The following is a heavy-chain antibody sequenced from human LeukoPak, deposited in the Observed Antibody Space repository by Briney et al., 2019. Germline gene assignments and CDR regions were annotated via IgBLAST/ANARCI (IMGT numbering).Heavy chain of an antibody. CDR3: AREVVAATGAFDI. J-gene: IGHJ3*02. V-gene: IGHV4-4*02. Sequence: PSGTLSLTCAVSGGSISSRNWWSWVRQPPGKGLEWIGEIYHSGSTNYNPSLKTRVTISVDKSKNQFSLKLSSVTAADTAVYYCAREVVAATGAFDIWGQGTVVIVS. CDR2: IYHSGST. CDR1: GGSISSRNW. D-gene: IGHD2-15*01.